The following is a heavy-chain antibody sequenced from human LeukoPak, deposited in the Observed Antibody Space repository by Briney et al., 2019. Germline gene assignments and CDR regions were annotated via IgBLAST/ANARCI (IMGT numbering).Heavy chain of an antibody. CDR1: GFTFSTNA. CDR2: ISGRTSST. CDR3: AKCGSSGCHLIDY. J-gene: IGHJ4*02. V-gene: IGHV3-23*01. D-gene: IGHD5-12*01. Sequence: GGSLRLSCAASGFTFSTNAMTWVRQAPGKGLEWVSAISGRTSSTYYADSVKGRFTISRDNSKNMLYLQMDTLRAEDTAVYYCAKCGSSGCHLIDYWGLGTLVTVSS.